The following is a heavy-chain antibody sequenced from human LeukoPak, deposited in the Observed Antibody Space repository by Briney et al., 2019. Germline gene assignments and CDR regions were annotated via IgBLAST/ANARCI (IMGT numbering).Heavy chain of an antibody. CDR2: IYTSGST. D-gene: IGHD5-18*01. V-gene: IGHV4-4*07. J-gene: IGHJ6*04. CDR1: GGSISSYC. CDR3: ARSAMANYYYGMDV. Sequence: SETLSLTCTVYGGSISSYCWSWSRQPAGKGLEWIGRIYTSGSTNYNPSLKSRVTMSVDTSKNQFSLKLSSVTAADTAVYYCARSAMANYYYGMDVWGKGTTVTVSS.